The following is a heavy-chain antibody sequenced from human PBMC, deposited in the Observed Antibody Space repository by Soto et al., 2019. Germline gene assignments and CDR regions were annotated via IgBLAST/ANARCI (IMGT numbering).Heavy chain of an antibody. D-gene: IGHD1-1*01. CDR3: AIDAPGESTTGTLYHYGMDV. Sequence: ASVKVSCKASGYTFTSYGISWVRQAPGQGLEWMGWISAYNGNTNYAQKLQGRVTMTTDTSTSTAYMELRSLRSDDTAVYSCAIDAPGESTTGTLYHYGMDVWGQGTAVTVSS. CDR2: ISAYNGNT. J-gene: IGHJ6*02. CDR1: GYTFTSYG. V-gene: IGHV1-18*04.